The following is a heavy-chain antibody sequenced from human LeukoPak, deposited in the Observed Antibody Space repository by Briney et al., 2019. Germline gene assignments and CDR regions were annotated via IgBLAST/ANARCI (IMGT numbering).Heavy chain of an antibody. CDR1: GITLSNYG. CDR3: AKDFVGGVVVVPAAMVPQFDY. Sequence: GGSLRLSCAVSGITLSNYGMSWVRQAPGKGLEWVAGISDSGGSTNYADSVKGRFTISRDNPKNTLYLQMNSLRAEDTAVYYCAKDFVGGVVVVPAAMVPQFDYWGQGTLVTVSS. J-gene: IGHJ4*02. CDR2: ISDSGGST. V-gene: IGHV3-23*01. D-gene: IGHD2-2*01.